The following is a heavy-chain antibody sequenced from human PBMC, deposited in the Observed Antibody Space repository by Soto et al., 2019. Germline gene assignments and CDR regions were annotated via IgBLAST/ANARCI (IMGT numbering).Heavy chain of an antibody. Sequence: SLTCTVSGGSISSYYWSWIRQPPGKGLEWIGYIYYSGSTNYNPSLKSRVTISVDTSKNQFSLKLSSVTAADTAVYYCARAWYSSSWYGHFDYWGQGTLVTVSS. V-gene: IGHV4-59*01. D-gene: IGHD6-13*01. CDR2: IYYSGST. CDR1: GGSISSYY. CDR3: ARAWYSSSWYGHFDY. J-gene: IGHJ4*02.